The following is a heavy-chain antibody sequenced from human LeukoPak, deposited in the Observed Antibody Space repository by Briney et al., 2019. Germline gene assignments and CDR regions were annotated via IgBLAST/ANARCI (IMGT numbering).Heavy chain of an antibody. CDR3: ARGGGITMIADQATLDY. Sequence: SETLSLTCTVFGDSVTGYFLNWVRQPPGKGLEWIGYIYYSGSTNYNPSLKSRVTISVDTSKNQFSLKLSSVTAADTAVYYCARGGGITMIADQATLDYWGQGTLVTVSS. V-gene: IGHV4-59*02. CDR2: IYYSGST. D-gene: IGHD3-22*01. J-gene: IGHJ4*02. CDR1: GDSVTGYF.